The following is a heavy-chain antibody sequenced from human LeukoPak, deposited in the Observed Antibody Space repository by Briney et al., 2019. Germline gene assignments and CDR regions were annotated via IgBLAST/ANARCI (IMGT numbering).Heavy chain of an antibody. CDR2: INHSGST. CDR1: GGSFSGYY. CDR3: AERICSGGSCYSDY. D-gene: IGHD2-15*01. J-gene: IGHJ4*02. Sequence: SETLSLTCAVYGGSFSGYYWSWLRQPPGKGLEGMGEINHSGSTNYNPSLKSRVTISVDTSKNQFSLKLSSVTAADTAVYYCAERICSGGSCYSDYWGQGTLVTVSS. V-gene: IGHV4-34*01.